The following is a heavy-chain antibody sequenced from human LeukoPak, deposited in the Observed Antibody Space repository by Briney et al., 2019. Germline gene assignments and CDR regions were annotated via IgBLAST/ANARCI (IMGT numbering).Heavy chain of an antibody. V-gene: IGHV3-23*01. CDR2: ISGSGGTI. J-gene: IGHJ3*02. Sequence: KAGGSLRLSCAASGFTFSSYAMSWVRQAPGRGLELVSVISGSGGTIKYADSVKGRFTISRDNSKNTLYLQMNSLRAEDTAVYYCAKALNYGSGRHAFDIWGQGTMVTVSS. CDR3: AKALNYGSGRHAFDI. D-gene: IGHD3-10*01. CDR1: GFTFSSYA.